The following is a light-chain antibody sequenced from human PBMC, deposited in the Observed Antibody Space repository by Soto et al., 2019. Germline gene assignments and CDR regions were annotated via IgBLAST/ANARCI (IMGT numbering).Light chain of an antibody. CDR1: SSDVGGYNY. Sequence: QSALTQPASVSGSPGQSITISCTGTSSDVGGYNYVSWYQQHPGKAPKVMIYEVNNRPSGVSDRFSASKSGNTASLTISGLQAEDEADYYCSSYTSSSTFVFGTGTKLTVL. V-gene: IGLV2-14*01. CDR3: SSYTSSSTFV. CDR2: EVN. J-gene: IGLJ1*01.